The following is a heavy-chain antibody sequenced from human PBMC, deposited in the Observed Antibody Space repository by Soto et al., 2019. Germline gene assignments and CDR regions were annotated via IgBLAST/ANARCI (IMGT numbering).Heavy chain of an antibody. D-gene: IGHD5-18*01. Sequence: SDTLSLTCTVSGGSISSYYWSWIRQPPGKGLEWIGSIYYSGSTYYNSSLKSRVTMSMDTSTNQFSLNLSSVTAADTAVYYCARLYSFGYISWAFDYWGQGTLVTVSS. CDR3: ARLYSFGYISWAFDY. V-gene: IGHV4-59*04. CDR1: GGSISSYY. CDR2: IYYSGST. J-gene: IGHJ4*02.